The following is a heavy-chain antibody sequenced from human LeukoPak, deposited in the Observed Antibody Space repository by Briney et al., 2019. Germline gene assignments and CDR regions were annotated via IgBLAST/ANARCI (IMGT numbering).Heavy chain of an antibody. CDR3: AKDYLGASHTFDI. CDR1: GLTFSSFY. CDR2: ISYDGTNK. V-gene: IGHV3-30*18. D-gene: IGHD1-26*01. J-gene: IGHJ3*02. Sequence: GGSLRLSCAASGLTFSSFYMHWVRQAPGKGLEWVAVISYDGTNKHYADPVKGRFTFSRDNSKNTLYLQMNSLRGEDTAVYYCAKDYLGASHTFDIWGQGTMVTVSS.